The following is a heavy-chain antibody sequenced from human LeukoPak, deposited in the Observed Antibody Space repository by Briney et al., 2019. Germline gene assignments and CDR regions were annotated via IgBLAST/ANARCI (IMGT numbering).Heavy chain of an antibody. V-gene: IGHV2-70*11. D-gene: IGHD6-19*01. Sequence: SGPALVKPTQTLTLTCTFSGFSLSTSGMCVSWIRQPPGKALDWLARIDWDDDKYYSTSLKTRLTISKDTSKNQVVLTMTNMDSVDTATYYCARIVYSSGWPIYFDYWGQGTLVIVSS. J-gene: IGHJ4*02. CDR1: GFSLSTSGMC. CDR2: IDWDDDK. CDR3: ARIVYSSGWPIYFDY.